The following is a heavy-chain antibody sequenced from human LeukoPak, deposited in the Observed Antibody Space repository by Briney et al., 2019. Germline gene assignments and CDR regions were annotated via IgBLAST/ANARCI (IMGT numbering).Heavy chain of an antibody. CDR3: ARWPHYYDPAFDY. Sequence: GGSLRLSCTASGFTFGDYAMSWVRQAPGKGLEWVSVIYSGGSTYYADSVKGRFTISRDNSKNTLYLQMNSLRAEDTAVYYCARWPHYYDPAFDYWGQGTLVTVSS. D-gene: IGHD3-22*01. V-gene: IGHV3-66*01. CDR1: GFTFGDYA. J-gene: IGHJ4*02. CDR2: IYSGGST.